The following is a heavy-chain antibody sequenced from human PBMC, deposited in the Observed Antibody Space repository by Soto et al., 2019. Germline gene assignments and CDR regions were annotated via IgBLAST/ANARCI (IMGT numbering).Heavy chain of an antibody. CDR1: DGNIINLCYC. J-gene: IGHJ3*01. CDR2: IYYSGST. V-gene: IGHV4-59*08. Sequence: SLPNPVTCTVVDGNIINLCYCRSSKKKPPGKGLEWIGYIYYSGSTNYNPSLKSRVTISVDTSKNQFSLKLSSVTAADTAVYYCGIVDMITFGGITGPNDAFDRWGQGKMVTVSS. D-gene: IGHD3-16*01. CDR3: GIVDMITFGGITGPNDAFDR.